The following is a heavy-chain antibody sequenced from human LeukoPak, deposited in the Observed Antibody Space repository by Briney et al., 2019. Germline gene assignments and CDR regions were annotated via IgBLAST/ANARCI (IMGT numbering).Heavy chain of an antibody. D-gene: IGHD6-13*01. CDR1: GYTFTSYA. J-gene: IGHJ3*02. CDR3: ARVSGSSSRRAPIFEGSNAFDI. Sequence: SVKVSCKASGYTFTSYAMNWVRQAPGQGLEWMGGIIPIFGTANYAQKFQGRVTITTDESTSTAYMELSSLRSEDTAVYYCARVSGSSSRRAPIFEGSNAFDIWGQGTMVTVSS. CDR2: IIPIFGTA. V-gene: IGHV1-69*05.